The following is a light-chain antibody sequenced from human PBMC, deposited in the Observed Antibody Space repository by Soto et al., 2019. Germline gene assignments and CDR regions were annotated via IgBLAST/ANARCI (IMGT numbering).Light chain of an antibody. J-gene: IGLJ1*01. CDR1: SSDVGSYNL. V-gene: IGLV2-23*01. CDR2: EGS. CDR3: CSYAGSSTLNV. Sequence: QSALTQPASVSGSPGQSITISCTGTSSDVGSYNLVSWYQQHPGKAPKHMIYEGSKRPSGVSNRFSGSKSGNTASLTISGLQAEDEADYYCCSYAGSSTLNVFGTGTKVT.